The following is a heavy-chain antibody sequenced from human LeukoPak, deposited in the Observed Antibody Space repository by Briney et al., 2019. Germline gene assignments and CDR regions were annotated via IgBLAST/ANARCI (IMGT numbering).Heavy chain of an antibody. CDR2: IKQDGSEK. J-gene: IGHJ4*02. CDR1: GFTFSSYW. Sequence: GGSLRLSCAASGFTFSSYWMQWVRQAPGKGLEWVANIKQDGSEKYYADSVKGRFIISRDNAKNALYLQMSSLRAEDTAIYYCARRYFDYWGQGTLVTVSS. CDR3: ARRYFDY. V-gene: IGHV3-7*03.